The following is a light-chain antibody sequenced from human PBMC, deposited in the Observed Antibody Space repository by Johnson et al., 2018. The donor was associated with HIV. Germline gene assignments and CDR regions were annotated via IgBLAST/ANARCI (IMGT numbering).Light chain of an antibody. Sequence: QSVLTQPPSVSAAPGQKVTISCSGGGSNIEVNSVSWYQQLPGTAPRVLIYENNKRPSGIPDRFSGSKSGTSATLGITGLQTGDEATYYCGTWDRCLSAQYSFVTGTKVSVL. V-gene: IGLV1-51*02. J-gene: IGLJ1*01. CDR1: GSNIEVNS. CDR2: ENN. CDR3: GTWDRCLSAQYS.